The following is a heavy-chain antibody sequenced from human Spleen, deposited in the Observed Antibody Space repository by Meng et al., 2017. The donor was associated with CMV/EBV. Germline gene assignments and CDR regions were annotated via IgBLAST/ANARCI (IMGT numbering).Heavy chain of an antibody. CDR1: GGTFSTYI. D-gene: IGHD2-15*01. Sequence: KVSCKASGGTFSTYIINWVRQAPGQGLEWMGRIVPILSIANYAQKFQGRITITADNSTTTAYMELSSLRSADSAVYYCARGRGDIVFDGMDVWGQGTTVTVSS. CDR2: IVPILSIA. CDR3: ARGRGDIVFDGMDV. V-gene: IGHV1-69*02. J-gene: IGHJ6*02.